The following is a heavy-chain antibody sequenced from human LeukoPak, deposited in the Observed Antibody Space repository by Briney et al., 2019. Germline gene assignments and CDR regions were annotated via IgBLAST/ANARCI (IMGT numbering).Heavy chain of an antibody. J-gene: IGHJ4*02. CDR3: AREMAV. Sequence: GGSLRLSCVVSGFNFGTYSMHWARQVPGKGLEWVAVIWYDGSNEDYADSVKGRFTISRDNSKNTLYLQMNSLRAEDTAVYYCAREMAVWGPGALVTVSS. CDR1: GFNFGTYS. V-gene: IGHV3-33*01. CDR2: IWYDGSNE. D-gene: IGHD2-8*01.